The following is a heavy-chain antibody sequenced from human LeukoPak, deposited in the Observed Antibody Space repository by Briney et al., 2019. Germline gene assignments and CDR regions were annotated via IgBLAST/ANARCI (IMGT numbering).Heavy chain of an antibody. CDR3: ARSPRRILGPLFDY. CDR2: IIPIFGTA. CDR1: GGTFNSYA. D-gene: IGHD3-9*01. Sequence: GASVKVSCKASGGTFNSYAMSWVRQAPGQGLEWMGGIIPIFGTADYAQKFQGTVTITADESTNTAYMELSSLRFEDTAVYYCARSPRRILGPLFDYLGPGTLVTVSS. J-gene: IGHJ4*02. V-gene: IGHV1-69*13.